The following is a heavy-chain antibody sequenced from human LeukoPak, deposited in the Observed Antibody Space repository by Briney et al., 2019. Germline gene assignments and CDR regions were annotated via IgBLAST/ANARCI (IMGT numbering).Heavy chain of an antibody. CDR3: ARAGYSSGWTYFDY. CDR1: AGAFSGYY. V-gene: IGHV4-34*01. J-gene: IGHJ4*02. Sequence: SETLSLTCAVYAGAFSGYYWSWIRQPPRKGLEWIGEINHSGSTNYNPSLKSRVTISVDTSKNQFSLKLSSVTAADTAVYYCARAGYSSGWTYFDYWGQGTLVTVSS. CDR2: INHSGST. D-gene: IGHD6-19*01.